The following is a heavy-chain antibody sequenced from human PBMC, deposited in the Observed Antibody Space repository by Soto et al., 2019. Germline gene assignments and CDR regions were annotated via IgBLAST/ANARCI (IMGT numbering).Heavy chain of an antibody. CDR3: ARAPMVLSRSYFDS. CDR1: VGSISSFY. CDR2: ISYSGNT. J-gene: IGHJ4*02. Sequence: SETLCITCTFSVGSISSFYWGWIRQPPGKGLDWIGYISYSGNTNYNPSLKSRVSISVDTSKNQLSLNLTSVTAADTAVYYCARAPMVLSRSYFDSWGQGTPVTVSS. V-gene: IGHV4-59*01. D-gene: IGHD2-8*01.